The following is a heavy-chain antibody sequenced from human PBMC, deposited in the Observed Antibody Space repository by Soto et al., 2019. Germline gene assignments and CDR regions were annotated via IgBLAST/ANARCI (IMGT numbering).Heavy chain of an antibody. D-gene: IGHD3-10*01. Sequence: QVQLLESGPGLVKPSETLSLTCSVSGASIRSYYWNWIRQPPGKGLEWIGYIYLRGSTKYNPSLENRVTLSIDPSQNQVSLNLTSVAPSDPAVYYCSRSFRGNGAQGDYLGQGVLVSVSS. CDR3: SRSFRGNGAQGDY. CDR1: GASIRSYY. CDR2: IYLRGST. J-gene: IGHJ4*02. V-gene: IGHV4-4*08.